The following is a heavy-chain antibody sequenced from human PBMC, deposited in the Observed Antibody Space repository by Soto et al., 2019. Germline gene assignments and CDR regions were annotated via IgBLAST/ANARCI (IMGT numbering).Heavy chain of an antibody. D-gene: IGHD3-3*01. J-gene: IGHJ4*02. CDR3: ARELEIQNGFDY. CDR2: IYYSGST. Sequence: PSETLSLTCTVSGGSISSYYWSWIRQPPGKGLEWIGYIYYSGSTSYNPSLKSRVTISVDTSKNQFSLKLSSVTAADTAVYYCARELEIQNGFDYWGQGTLVTVSS. V-gene: IGHV4-59*01. CDR1: GGSISSYY.